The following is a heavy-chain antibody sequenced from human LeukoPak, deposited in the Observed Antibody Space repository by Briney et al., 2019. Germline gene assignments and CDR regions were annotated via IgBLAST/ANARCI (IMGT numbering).Heavy chain of an antibody. D-gene: IGHD1-1*01. V-gene: IGHV4-4*02. CDR2: IYHSGST. J-gene: IGHJ4*02. CDR1: GGSISSSNW. CDR3: ARANWNDVGYFDY. Sequence: PSETLSLTCAVSGGSISSSNWWSWVRQPPGKGLEWIGGIYHSGSTNYNPSLKSRVTISVDKSKNQFSLKLSSVTAADTAVYYCARANWNDVGYFDYWGQGTLVTVSS.